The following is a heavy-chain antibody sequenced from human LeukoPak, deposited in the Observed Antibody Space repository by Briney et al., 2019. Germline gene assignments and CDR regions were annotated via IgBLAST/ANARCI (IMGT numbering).Heavy chain of an antibody. D-gene: IGHD1-1*01. CDR1: GFTIGAYA. CDR2: ISGSGAIT. J-gene: IGHJ4*02. Sequence: GGSLRLSCAVSGFTIGAYAMSWVRQAPGKGLEWVSGISGSGAITSYADSVKGRFTISRDNSKNTLYLQMSSLRAGDTAIYYCAKDPNWNDGYWGQGTLVSVSS. CDR3: AKDPNWNDGY. V-gene: IGHV3-23*01.